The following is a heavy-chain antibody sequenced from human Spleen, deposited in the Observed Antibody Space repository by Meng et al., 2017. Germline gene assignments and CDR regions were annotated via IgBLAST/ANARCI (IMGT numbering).Heavy chain of an antibody. D-gene: IGHD4-17*01. V-gene: IGHV1-69*10. J-gene: IGHJ6*02. CDR2: IIPIFGIG. CDR1: GYTFTSYD. CDR3: ARAYGDYYFYYGMDV. Sequence: SVKVSCKASGYTFTSYDINWVRQATGQGLEWMGGIIPIFGIGNYAQKFQGRATITADKLTSTAYMALSSLRSEDTAVYYCARAYGDYYFYYGMDVWGQGTTVTVSS.